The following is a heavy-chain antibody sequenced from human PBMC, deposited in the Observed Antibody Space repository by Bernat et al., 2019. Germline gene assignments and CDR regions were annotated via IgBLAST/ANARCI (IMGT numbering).Heavy chain of an antibody. D-gene: IGHD6-13*01. CDR3: ARDKIGMAAAEGYYYYGMDV. CDR1: GFTFSSYS. CDR2: ISSSSYI. V-gene: IGHV3-21*01. Sequence: EVQLVESGGGLVKPGGSLRLSCAASGFTFSSYSMNWVRQAPGKGLEWVSSISSSSYIYYADSVKGRFTISRDNAKNSLYLQMNSLRAEDTAVYYCARDKIGMAAAEGYYYYGMDVWGQGTTVTVSS. J-gene: IGHJ6*02.